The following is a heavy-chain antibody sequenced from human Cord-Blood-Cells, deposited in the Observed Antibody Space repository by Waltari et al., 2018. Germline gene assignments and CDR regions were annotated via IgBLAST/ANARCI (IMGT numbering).Heavy chain of an antibody. CDR3: ARVLPRYYDFWSGYNWFDP. Sequence: QVQLQQWGAGLLKPSETLSLTCAVYGGSFSGYYWSWIRKPPRKGLEWLGEINHSGSTNYNPSLKSRVTISVDTSKNQFSLKLSSVTAADTAVYYCARVLPRYYDFWSGYNWFDPWGQGTLVTVSS. J-gene: IGHJ5*02. CDR2: INHSGST. V-gene: IGHV4-34*01. D-gene: IGHD3-3*01. CDR1: GGSFSGYY.